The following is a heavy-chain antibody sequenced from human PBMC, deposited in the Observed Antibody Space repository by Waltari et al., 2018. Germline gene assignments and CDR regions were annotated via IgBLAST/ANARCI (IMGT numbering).Heavy chain of an antibody. Sequence: VHLVESGGGLVKSGGSLRLSCAASGFLFSNYNRDWVRQAPGRGLEWVSYISSDGKYIYYADSVECRFTVSRDNAKSSLFVQMNSLRAEDTAVYYCAREYYYDGSTYDHWGQGTLVTVSS. CDR2: ISSDGKYI. D-gene: IGHD3-22*01. J-gene: IGHJ4*02. CDR1: GFLFSNYN. V-gene: IGHV3-21*06. CDR3: AREYYYDGSTYDH.